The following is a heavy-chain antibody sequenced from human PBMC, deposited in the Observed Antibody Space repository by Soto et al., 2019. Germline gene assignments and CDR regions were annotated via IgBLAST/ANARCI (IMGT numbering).Heavy chain of an antibody. D-gene: IGHD3-10*01. Sequence: ASVKVSCQASGYTFTNYHMHEVRKAPGQGFEWMVIINPNGGGTSYAQKFQGRVTMTRDTSGSTVNMELSSLTSEDTAVYYCARDNMHYSKPSEGYFYYGMEVCG. CDR3: ARDNMHYSKPSEGYFYYGMEV. CDR2: INPNGGGT. V-gene: IGHV1-46*01. CDR1: GYTFTNYH. J-gene: IGHJ6*02.